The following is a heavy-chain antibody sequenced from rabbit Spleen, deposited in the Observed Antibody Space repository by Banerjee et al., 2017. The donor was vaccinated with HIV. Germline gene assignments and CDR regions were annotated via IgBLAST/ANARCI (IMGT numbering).Heavy chain of an antibody. CDR3: ARDLAGVIGWNFGL. Sequence: LEESGGGLVKPGGTLTLTCTVSGFSFSSNWICWVRQAPGKGLEWIACIDTGSSDNTYYANWAKGRFTISNTSSTAVTLQMPSLTAADTATYFCARDLAGVIGWNFGLWGPGTLVTVS. CDR1: GFSFSSNW. V-gene: IGHV1S45*01. CDR2: IDTGSSDNT. J-gene: IGHJ4*01. D-gene: IGHD4-1*01.